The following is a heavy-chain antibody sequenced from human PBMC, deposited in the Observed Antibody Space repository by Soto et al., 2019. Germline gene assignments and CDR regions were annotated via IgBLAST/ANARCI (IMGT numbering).Heavy chain of an antibody. CDR2: IFHDGNT. Sequence: QVHLQESGPGLVKPSETLSLTCAVSGASIGSGGWWSWVRQPPGKGLEWIAEIFHDGNTNYSPSLNSRVTISVDKSQNQFSLNVYSVTAADTAVYYCARHEGWTGPDQWGQGTLVTVSS. V-gene: IGHV4-4*02. J-gene: IGHJ5*02. CDR1: GASIGSGGW. CDR3: ARHEGWTGPDQ. D-gene: IGHD2-8*02.